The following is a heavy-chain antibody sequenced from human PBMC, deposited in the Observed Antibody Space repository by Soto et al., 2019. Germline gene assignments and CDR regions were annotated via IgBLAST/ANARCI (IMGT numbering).Heavy chain of an antibody. Sequence: SETLSLTCTVSGGSISGYYWTWIRQPPGTGLEWIGEINHSGSTNYNPSLKSRVTISVDTSKNQFSLKLTSVTAADTAVYYCAREGSYKNYYYYGMDVWGQGTTVTVSS. V-gene: IGHV4-34*01. CDR2: INHSGST. J-gene: IGHJ6*02. CDR1: GGSISGYY. CDR3: AREGSYKNYYYYGMDV. D-gene: IGHD2-15*01.